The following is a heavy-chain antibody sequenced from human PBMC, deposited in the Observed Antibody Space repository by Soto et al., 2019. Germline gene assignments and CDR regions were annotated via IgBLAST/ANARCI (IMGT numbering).Heavy chain of an antibody. D-gene: IGHD6-13*01. J-gene: IGHJ4*02. Sequence: SETLSLTCTVSGGSISSNYWTWIRKPPGKGLAWIGYVYNSGRTNYNPSLKSRVTISEDTSKSQFSLKVNSMTAADTAVYYCARSRREAVAGYTLDNWGQGSLVTSPQ. CDR3: ARSRREAVAGYTLDN. CDR1: GGSISSNY. CDR2: VYNSGRT. V-gene: IGHV4-59*01.